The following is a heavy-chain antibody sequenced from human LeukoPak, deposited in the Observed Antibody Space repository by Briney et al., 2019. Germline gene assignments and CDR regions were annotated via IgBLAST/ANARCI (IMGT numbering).Heavy chain of an antibody. V-gene: IGHV1-2*02. CDR2: INPNSGGT. D-gene: IGHD1-7*01. J-gene: IGHJ5*02. Sequence: ASVKVSYKASGYTFTVQYIHWVRQAPGQGLEWMGWINPNSGGTNYAQKFQGRVTMTRDTSISTAYMELSRLRSDDTAVYYCARDLVRWNYSDWFDPWGQGTLVTVSS. CDR1: GYTFTVQY. CDR3: ARDLVRWNYSDWFDP.